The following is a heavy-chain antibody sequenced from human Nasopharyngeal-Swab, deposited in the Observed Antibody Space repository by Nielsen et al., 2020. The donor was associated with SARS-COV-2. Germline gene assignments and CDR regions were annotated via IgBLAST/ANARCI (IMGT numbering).Heavy chain of an antibody. Sequence: GESLKISCKGSGYSFTNYWIGWVRQMPGKGPEWMGIIYPGDSDTRYSPSFQGQVTISADKSISTAYLQWSSLKASDTAMYYCAITGSGSYYSNWFDPWGQGTLVTVSS. J-gene: IGHJ5*02. CDR2: IYPGDSDT. V-gene: IGHV5-51*01. D-gene: IGHD3-10*01. CDR3: AITGSGSYYSNWFDP. CDR1: GYSFTNYW.